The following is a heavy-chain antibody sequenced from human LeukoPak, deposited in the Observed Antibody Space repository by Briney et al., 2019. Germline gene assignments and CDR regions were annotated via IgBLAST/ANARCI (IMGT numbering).Heavy chain of an antibody. CDR3: ARGRQLERRGFDY. J-gene: IGHJ4*02. CDR2: INHSGST. CDR1: GGSFSGYY. Sequence: SETLSLTCAVYGGSFSGYYWIWIRQPPGKGLEWIGEINHSGSTNYNPSLKSRVTISVDTSKNQFSLKLSSVTAADTAVYSCARGRQLERRGFDYWGQGTLVTVSS. D-gene: IGHD1-1*01. V-gene: IGHV4-34*01.